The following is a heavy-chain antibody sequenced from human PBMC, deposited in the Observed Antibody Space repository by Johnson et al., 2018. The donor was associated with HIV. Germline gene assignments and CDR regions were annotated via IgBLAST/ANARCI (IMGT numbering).Heavy chain of an antibody. CDR2: IWYDGSNK. Sequence: QVQLVESGGGVVQPGRSLRLSCAASGFTFSSYGMHWVRQAPGKGLEWVAVIWYDGSNKYYADSVRGRFTISRDNSKNTLYRQMTSLRAEATAVYYCAGERMGSVGYGGNRVNDAFDIWGQGTMVTVSS. CDR1: GFTFSSYG. D-gene: IGHD4-23*01. V-gene: IGHV3-33*01. J-gene: IGHJ3*02. CDR3: AGERMGSVGYGGNRVNDAFDI.